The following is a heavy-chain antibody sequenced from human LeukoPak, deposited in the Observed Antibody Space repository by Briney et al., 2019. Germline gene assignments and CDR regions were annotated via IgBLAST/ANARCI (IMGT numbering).Heavy chain of an antibody. J-gene: IGHJ5*02. D-gene: IGHD4-23*01. CDR1: GYTFTGYY. Sequence: ASVTVSCKASGYTFTGYYMHWVRQAPGQGLEWMGWINPNSGGTNYAQKFQGRVTMTRDTSISTAYMELSRLRSDDTAVYYCARGIDYGGNGNWFDPWGQGTLVTVSS. CDR2: INPNSGGT. V-gene: IGHV1-2*02. CDR3: ARGIDYGGNGNWFDP.